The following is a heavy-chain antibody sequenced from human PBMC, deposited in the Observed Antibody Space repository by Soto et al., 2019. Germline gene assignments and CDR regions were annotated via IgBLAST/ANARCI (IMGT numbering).Heavy chain of an antibody. CDR1: GGSISSGDYY. CDR2: IYYSGST. V-gene: IGHV4-30-4*01. CDR3: AREVATVTTFDY. D-gene: IGHD4-17*01. Sequence: QVQLQESGPGLVKPSQTLSLTCTVSGGSISSGDYYWSWIRQPPGKGLEWIGYIYYSGSTYYNPSLKSRVTMPVDTSKNQFSLKLSSVTAADTAVYYCAREVATVTTFDYWGQGTLVTVSS. J-gene: IGHJ4*02.